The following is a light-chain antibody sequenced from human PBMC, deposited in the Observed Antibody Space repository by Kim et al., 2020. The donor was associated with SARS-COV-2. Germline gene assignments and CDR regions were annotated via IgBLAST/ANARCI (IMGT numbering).Light chain of an antibody. J-gene: IGKJ1*01. CDR3: QQYNSSPT. Sequence: DIQMTQSPSTLSASVGDRVTITCRASQTINDWLAWYQQKPGKAPKLLIYDASSLHTGVPSRFSGSGSGTEFTLTISSLQPDDFATYYCQQYNSSPTFGQGTKVDIK. CDR2: DAS. CDR1: QTINDW. V-gene: IGKV1-5*01.